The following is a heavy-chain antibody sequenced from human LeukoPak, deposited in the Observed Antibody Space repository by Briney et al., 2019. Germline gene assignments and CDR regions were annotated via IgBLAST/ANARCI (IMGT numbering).Heavy chain of an antibody. CDR1: GYTFTSYD. CDR3: ARGRRITMLVVVKDAFDI. Sequence: ASVKVSCKASGYTFTSYDINWVRQAPGQGLEWMGWMNPNSGNTGYAQKFQGRVTITRNTSISTAYMELSSLRSEATAVYYCARGRRITMLVVVKDAFDIWGQGTMVTVSS. D-gene: IGHD3-22*01. CDR2: MNPNSGNT. V-gene: IGHV1-8*03. J-gene: IGHJ3*02.